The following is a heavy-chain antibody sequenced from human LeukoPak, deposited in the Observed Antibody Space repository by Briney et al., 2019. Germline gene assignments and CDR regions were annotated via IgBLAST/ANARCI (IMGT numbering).Heavy chain of an antibody. V-gene: IGHV3-7*01. D-gene: IGHD3-22*01. CDR1: GFPFSVYW. J-gene: IGHJ4*02. CDR3: VRGGKYYYDSNGYYPHFDY. CDR2: IKQDGSEN. Sequence: GGSLRLSCAASGFPFSVYWMSWVRQAPGKGLEWVAHIKQDGSENTYMDSVKGRLTISRDNAENSFFLQMSSLRVEDTAVYYCVRGGKYYYDSNGYYPHFDYWGRGTLVTVSS.